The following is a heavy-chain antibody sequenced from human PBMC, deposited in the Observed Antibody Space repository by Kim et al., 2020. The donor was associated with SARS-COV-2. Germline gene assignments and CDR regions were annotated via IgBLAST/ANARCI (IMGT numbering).Heavy chain of an antibody. V-gene: IGHV3-9*01. CDR1: GFIFDDYA. Sequence: GGSLRLSCAASGFIFDDYAMHWVRQAPGKGLEWVSGISWNSGSIGYADSVKGRFTISRDNAKNSLYLQMNSLRAEDTALYYCAKDRLWCPSSSYYYYAMDVWGQGTTVTVSS. D-gene: IGHD3-10*01. CDR2: ISWNSGSI. J-gene: IGHJ6*02. CDR3: AKDRLWCPSSSYYYYAMDV.